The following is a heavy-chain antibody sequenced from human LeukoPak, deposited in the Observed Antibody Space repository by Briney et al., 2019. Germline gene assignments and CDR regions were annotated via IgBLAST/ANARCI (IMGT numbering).Heavy chain of an antibody. CDR3: SPLSGVRGVMPSGMGV. CDR2: ISYDGSNK. CDR1: GFTFSRYG. V-gene: IGHV3-30*03. Sequence: GGSLRLSCAASGFTFSRYGMHWVRQAPGQGLERVAVISYDGSNKYYADSVKGRFTISRDNSKNTLYVQMNSLRAEDTAVYYCSPLSGVRGVMPSGMGVWGQGTTVTVSS. D-gene: IGHD3-10*01. J-gene: IGHJ6*02.